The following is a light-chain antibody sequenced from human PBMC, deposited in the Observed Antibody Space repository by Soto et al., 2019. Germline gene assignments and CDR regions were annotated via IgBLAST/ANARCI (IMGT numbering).Light chain of an antibody. CDR3: CSYAGSGTWV. CDR2: EGS. CDR1: SSDVGSYNL. Sequence: QSALTQPASVSXSPGQSITISCTGTSSDVGSYNLVSWCQQHPGKAPKLMIYEGSKRPSGVSNRFSGSKSGNTASLTISGLQAEDEADYYCCSYAGSGTWVFGGGTKLTVL. J-gene: IGLJ3*02. V-gene: IGLV2-23*01.